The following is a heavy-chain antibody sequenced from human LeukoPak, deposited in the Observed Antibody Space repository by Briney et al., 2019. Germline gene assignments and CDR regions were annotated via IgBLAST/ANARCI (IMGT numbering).Heavy chain of an antibody. J-gene: IGHJ6*02. CDR3: AGAESYYYGMDV. CDR2: INHSGST. V-gene: IGHV4-34*01. Sequence: SETLSLTRAVYGGSFSGYYWSWIRQPPGKGLEWIGEINHSGSTNYNPSLKSRVTISVDTSKNHFSLKLSSVTAADTAVYYCAGAESYYYGMDVWGQGTTVTVSS. CDR1: GGSFSGYY.